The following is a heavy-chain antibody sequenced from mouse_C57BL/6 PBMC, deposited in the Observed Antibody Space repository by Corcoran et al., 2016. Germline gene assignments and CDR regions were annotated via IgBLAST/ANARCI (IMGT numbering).Heavy chain of an antibody. Sequence: QIQLQQSRPELVTPGASVKISCKASGYTFTDYYINWVKQRPGQGLEWIGWIYPGDGDTNYNGKFKGKATLTADKSSSTAYMQLSSLTSEDSAVYFCARTDYGSSTYYFDYWGQGTTLTVSS. CDR3: ARTDYGSSTYYFDY. CDR2: IYPGDGDT. V-gene: IGHV1-84*01. D-gene: IGHD1-1*01. J-gene: IGHJ2*01. CDR1: GYTFTDYY.